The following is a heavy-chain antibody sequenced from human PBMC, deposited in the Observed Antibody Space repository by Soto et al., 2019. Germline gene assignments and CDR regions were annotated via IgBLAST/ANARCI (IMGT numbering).Heavy chain of an antibody. CDR1: GCSISSYY. Sequence: SETLSLTCTFSGCSISSYYWSLIRQPPGKGLEWIGYIYYSGSTNYNPSLKSRVTISVDTSKNQFSLKLSSVTAADTAVYYCARSDYGDNYYYYYKDVWGKGTTVTV. CDR3: ARSDYGDNYYYYYKDV. D-gene: IGHD4-17*01. V-gene: IGHV4-59*01. CDR2: IYYSGST. J-gene: IGHJ6*03.